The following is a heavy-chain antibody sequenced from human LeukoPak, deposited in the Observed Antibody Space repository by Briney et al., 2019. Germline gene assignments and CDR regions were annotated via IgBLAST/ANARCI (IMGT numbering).Heavy chain of an antibody. CDR3: ASLVAGTFAFDI. CDR1: GYTFTSYG. D-gene: IGHD6-19*01. Sequence: GASVTVSCKASGYTFTSYGISWVRQAPGRGLEWMGWISAYNGNTNYAQKLQGRVTMTTDTSTSTAYMELRSLRSDDTAVYYCASLVAGTFAFDIWGQGTMVTVSS. CDR2: ISAYNGNT. J-gene: IGHJ3*02. V-gene: IGHV1-18*01.